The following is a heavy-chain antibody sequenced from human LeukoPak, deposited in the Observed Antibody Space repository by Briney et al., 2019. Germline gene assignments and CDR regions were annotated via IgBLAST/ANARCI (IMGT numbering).Heavy chain of an antibody. CDR2: IYYSGST. D-gene: IGHD6-13*01. V-gene: IGHV4-39*02. CDR1: GGSISSSSYY. CDR3: ARDRLAAGTTGDY. Sequence: SETLSLTCTVSGGSISSSSYYWGWIRQPPGKGLEWIGSIYYSGSTYYNPSLKSRVTISVDTSKNQFSLKLSSVTAADTAVYYCARDRLAAGTTGDYWGQGTLVTVSS. J-gene: IGHJ4*02.